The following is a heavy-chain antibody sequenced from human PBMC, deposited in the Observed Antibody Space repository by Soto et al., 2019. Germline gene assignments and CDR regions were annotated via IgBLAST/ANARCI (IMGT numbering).Heavy chain of an antibody. V-gene: IGHV3-30*18. CDR3: AKDYARSVDWLYDY. CDR2: ISYDGSNK. J-gene: IGHJ4*02. D-gene: IGHD3-9*01. CDR1: GFTFSSYG. Sequence: QVQLVESGGGVVQTGRSLRLSCAASGFTFSSYGMHWVRQAPGKGLEWVAVISYDGSNKYYADSVKGRFTISRDNSKNTLYLQMNSLRAEDTAVYYCAKDYARSVDWLYDYWGQGTLVTVSS.